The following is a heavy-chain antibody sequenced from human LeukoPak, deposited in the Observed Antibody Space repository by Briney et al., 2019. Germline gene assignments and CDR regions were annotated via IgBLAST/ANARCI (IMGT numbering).Heavy chain of an antibody. CDR3: ARVRIYCSGGSCYSQGFDY. D-gene: IGHD2-15*01. V-gene: IGHV4-59*01. Sequence: PSETLSLTCTVYGGSISNYYWSWIRQPPGKGLEWIRYIYYSGRTNYNPSLKSRVTISVDTSKNQFSLKLSSVTAADTAVYYCARVRIYCSGGSCYSQGFDYWGQGTLVTVSS. CDR2: IYYSGRT. J-gene: IGHJ4*02. CDR1: GGSISNYY.